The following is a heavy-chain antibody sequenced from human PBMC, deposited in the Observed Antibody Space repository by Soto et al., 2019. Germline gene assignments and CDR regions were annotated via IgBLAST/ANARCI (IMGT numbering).Heavy chain of an antibody. J-gene: IGHJ6*02. Sequence: GGSLRLSCAASGFTFSSYAMSWVRQAPWKGLEWVSAISGSGGSTYYADSVKGRFTISRDNSKNTLYLQMNSLRAEDTAVYYCAKDGSYYYGSGSYLYSSGMDVWGQGTTVTVSS. D-gene: IGHD3-10*01. CDR1: GFTFSSYA. CDR3: AKDGSYYYGSGSYLYSSGMDV. CDR2: ISGSGGST. V-gene: IGHV3-23*01.